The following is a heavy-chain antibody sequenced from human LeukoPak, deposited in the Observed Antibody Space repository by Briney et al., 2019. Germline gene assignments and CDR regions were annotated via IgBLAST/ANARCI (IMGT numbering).Heavy chain of an antibody. V-gene: IGHV3-9*01. Sequence: GGSLRLSCAASGFTFDDYAMHWVRQAPGKGLEWVSGISWNSGSIGYADSVKGRFTISRDNAKNSLYLQMNSLRAEDTALYYCARTTEDCSRTSCYQYWFDPWGQGTLVTVSS. D-gene: IGHD2-2*01. CDR1: GFTFDDYA. J-gene: IGHJ5*02. CDR3: ARTTEDCSRTSCYQYWFDP. CDR2: ISWNSGSI.